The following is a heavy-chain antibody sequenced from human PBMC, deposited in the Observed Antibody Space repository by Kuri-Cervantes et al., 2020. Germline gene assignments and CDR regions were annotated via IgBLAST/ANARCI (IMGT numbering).Heavy chain of an antibody. J-gene: IGHJ3*02. CDR2: IKQDGSER. Sequence: GESLKISCAASGFPFSTYWMGWVRQAPGKGLEWVANIKQDGSERYYVDSVTSRFTIFRDNAKNSLFLQMNSLRAEDTALYYCARVVPTEDAFDIWGQGTMVTVSS. CDR3: ARVVPTEDAFDI. D-gene: IGHD1-26*01. V-gene: IGHV3-7*04. CDR1: GFPFSTYW.